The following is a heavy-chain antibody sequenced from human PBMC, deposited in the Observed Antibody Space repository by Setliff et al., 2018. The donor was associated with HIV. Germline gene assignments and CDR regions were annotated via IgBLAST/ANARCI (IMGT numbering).Heavy chain of an antibody. Sequence: SETLSLTCAVYGGSFSAYYWTWIRQPPGKGLEWIGEIDHSGSTNYNPSLKSRVTISVDTSKNQFSLKLRSVTAADTAIYYCARSDLDNGSGYFDYYSYYMDVWGRGTTVTVSS. J-gene: IGHJ6*03. CDR3: ARSDLDNGSGYFDYYSYYMDV. V-gene: IGHV4-34*01. CDR2: IDHSGST. CDR1: GGSFSAYY. D-gene: IGHD3-22*01.